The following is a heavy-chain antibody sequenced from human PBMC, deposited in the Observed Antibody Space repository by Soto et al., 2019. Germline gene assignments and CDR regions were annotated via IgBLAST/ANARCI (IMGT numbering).Heavy chain of an antibody. Sequence: QVQLVQSGAEVKRPGDSVTVSCKTSGYIFTSYWIHWVRQAPGQGPEWMGLIKPSGGSTTYAQKFQGRVTMTRDTPTSTVYMELRSLKSEDTAVYYCARVEGYSADERDWGQGTLVTVSS. D-gene: IGHD5-12*01. CDR3: ARVEGYSADERD. CDR1: GYIFTSYW. V-gene: IGHV1-46*01. CDR2: IKPSGGST. J-gene: IGHJ4*02.